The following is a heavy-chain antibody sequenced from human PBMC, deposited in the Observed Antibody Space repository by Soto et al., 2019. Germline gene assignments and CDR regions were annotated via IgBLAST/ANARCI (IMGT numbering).Heavy chain of an antibody. D-gene: IGHD3-10*01. V-gene: IGHV1-69*02. CDR3: APSYGSGSTHFDS. Sequence: QVQLVQSGAEVKKPGSSVKVSCTASGGTFNSYTLNWVRQAPGQRLEWVGRVNPIVGMSSSASKFQGRVTXTXDXXTSKAYMHLTGLKSEDTAVYYCAPSYGSGSTHFDSWGQGTLVTVSS. J-gene: IGHJ4*02. CDR1: GGTFNSYT. CDR2: VNPIVGMS.